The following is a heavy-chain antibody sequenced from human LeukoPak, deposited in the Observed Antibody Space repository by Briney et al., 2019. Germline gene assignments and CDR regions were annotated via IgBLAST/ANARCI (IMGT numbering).Heavy chain of an antibody. CDR2: IYYSGST. V-gene: IGHV4-39*03. J-gene: IGHJ4*02. D-gene: IGHD3-22*01. CDR3: PRGDSSGWFDY. CDR1: GGSISSSSYY. Sequence: PSETLSLTCTVSGGSISSSSYYWGWIRQPPGKGLEWIGSIYYSGSTYYNPSLKSRVTISVDTSKNQFSLKLGSVTAADTAVYYCPRGDSSGWFDYWGQGTLVTVSS.